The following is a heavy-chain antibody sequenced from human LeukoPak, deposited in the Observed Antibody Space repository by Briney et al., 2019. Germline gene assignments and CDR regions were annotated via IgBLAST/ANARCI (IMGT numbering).Heavy chain of an antibody. Sequence: PSETLSLTCTVSGGSISSYYWSWIRQPAGKGLEWIGRIYTSGSTNYNPSLKSRVTMSVDTSKNQFSLKLSSVTAADTAVYYCARDRTYDFWRGSDAFDIWGQGTMVTVSS. V-gene: IGHV4-4*07. D-gene: IGHD3-3*01. CDR1: GGSISSYY. J-gene: IGHJ3*02. CDR3: ARDRTYDFWRGSDAFDI. CDR2: IYTSGST.